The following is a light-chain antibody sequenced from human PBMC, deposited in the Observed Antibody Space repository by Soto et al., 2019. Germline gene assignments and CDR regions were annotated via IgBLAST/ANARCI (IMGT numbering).Light chain of an antibody. J-gene: IGLJ1*01. CDR2: EVT. V-gene: IGLV2-18*02. Sequence: QSVLTQPPSVYGSAGQSVTISCTGTSSDVGSYNRVSWYQQPPGTAPKLMIYEVTNRPSGVPDRFSGSKSGNTASLTISELQPEHEADYYSRSYTRTTTSAFGPGPTFPVL. CDR3: RSYTRTTTSA. CDR1: SSDVGSYNR.